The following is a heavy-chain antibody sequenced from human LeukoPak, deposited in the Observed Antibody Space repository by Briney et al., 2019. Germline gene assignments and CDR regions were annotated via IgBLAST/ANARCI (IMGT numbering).Heavy chain of an antibody. CDR1: GGSISSYY. CDR3: ARYAAYSDSFDY. D-gene: IGHD2-15*01. J-gene: IGHJ4*02. CDR2: IYYSGST. V-gene: IGHV4-59*01. Sequence: PSETLSLTCTVSGGSISSYYWSWIRQPPGKGLEWIGYIYYSGSTNYNPSLKSRVTISVDTSKNQFSLKLSSVTAADTAVYYCARYAAYSDSFDYWGQGTLVTVSS.